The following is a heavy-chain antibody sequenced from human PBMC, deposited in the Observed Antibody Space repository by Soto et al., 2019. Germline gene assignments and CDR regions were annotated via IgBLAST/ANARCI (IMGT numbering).Heavy chain of an antibody. Sequence: PSETLSLTCTVSGGSISSYYWSWIRQPPGKGLEWIGYIYYSGSTNYNPSLKSRVTISVDTSKNQFSLKLSSVTAADTAVYYCARGYDSNQIKTSFDYWGQGTLVTVSS. CDR3: ARGYDSNQIKTSFDY. CDR2: IYYSGST. D-gene: IGHD4-4*01. V-gene: IGHV4-59*01. CDR1: GGSISSYY. J-gene: IGHJ4*02.